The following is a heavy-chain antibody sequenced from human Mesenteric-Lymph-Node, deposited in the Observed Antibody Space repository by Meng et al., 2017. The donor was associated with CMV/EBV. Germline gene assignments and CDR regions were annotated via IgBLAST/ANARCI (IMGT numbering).Heavy chain of an antibody. J-gene: IGHJ6*02. Sequence: GSLRLSCTVSRGSVSSGSDYWTWIRQPPGKGLEWIGFIYYSGSTNYNPSLKSRVTMSVDTSKNQFSLKLSSVTAADTAVYYCARGVDSSAYYYGMDVWGQGTTVTVSS. CDR1: RGSVSSGSDY. CDR3: ARGVDSSAYYYGMDV. V-gene: IGHV4-61*01. D-gene: IGHD6-25*01. CDR2: IYYSGST.